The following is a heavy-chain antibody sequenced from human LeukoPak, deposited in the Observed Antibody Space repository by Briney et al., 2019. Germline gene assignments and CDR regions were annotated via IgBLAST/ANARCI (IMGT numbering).Heavy chain of an antibody. CDR2: MNPNSGNT. V-gene: IGHV1-8*01. J-gene: IGHJ4*02. Sequence: ASVKVSCKASGYTFTSYDINWVRQATGQGLEWMGWMNPNSGNTGYAQKFQGRVTMTRNTSISTAYMELSSLRSEDTAVYYCARVPMVRGDHFDYWGQGTLVTVSS. CDR3: ARVPMVRGDHFDY. CDR1: GYTFTSYD. D-gene: IGHD3-10*01.